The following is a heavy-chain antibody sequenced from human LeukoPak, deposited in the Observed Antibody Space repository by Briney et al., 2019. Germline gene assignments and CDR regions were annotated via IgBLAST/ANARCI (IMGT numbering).Heavy chain of an antibody. CDR3: ARWAGYYYYGMDV. CDR2: ISSSSSYI. CDR1: GFTFSSYS. J-gene: IGHJ6*02. Sequence: GGSLRLSCAASGFTFSSYSMNWVRQAPGKGLEWVSSISSSSSYIYYADSVKGRFTISRDNAKNSLYLQMNSLRAKDTAVYYCARWAGYYYYGMDVWGQGTTVTVSS. V-gene: IGHV3-21*01.